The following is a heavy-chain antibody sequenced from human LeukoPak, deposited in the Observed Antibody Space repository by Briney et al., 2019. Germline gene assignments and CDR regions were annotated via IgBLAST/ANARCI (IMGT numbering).Heavy chain of an antibody. CDR2: INRNTGAT. V-gene: IGHV1-2*02. CDR3: ARDRVGSGWLRPWYFEF. J-gene: IGHJ4*02. Sequence: GASLKVSCKPSGYTFTGYYLHWVRQAPGQGLEWMGWINRNTGATINAEKLQGRVTMTRDTSIDTAYMEMRSLRSDDTAVYYCARDRVGSGWLRPWYFEFWGQGTLITVSS. D-gene: IGHD6-19*01. CDR1: GYTFTGYY.